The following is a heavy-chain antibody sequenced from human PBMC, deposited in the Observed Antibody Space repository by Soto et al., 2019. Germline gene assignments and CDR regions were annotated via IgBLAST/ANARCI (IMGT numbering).Heavy chain of an antibody. CDR2: IYPGDSDT. V-gene: IGHV5-51*01. CDR1: GYRFTSYW. Sequence: GESLKISCKGSGYRFTSYWIGWVRQMPGKGLEWMGIIYPGDSDTRYSPSFQGQVTISADKSTSTAYLKWSSLKGSDTAIYYCARLVAGTTGADYWGQGTLVTVSS. D-gene: IGHD1-1*01. CDR3: ARLVAGTTGADY. J-gene: IGHJ4*02.